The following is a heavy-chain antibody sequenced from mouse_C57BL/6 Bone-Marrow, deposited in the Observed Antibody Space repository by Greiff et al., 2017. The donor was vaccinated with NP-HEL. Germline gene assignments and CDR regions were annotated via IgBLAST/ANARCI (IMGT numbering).Heavy chain of an antibody. J-gene: IGHJ1*03. Sequence: VQLKQSGPVLLKPGPSVKISCKASGFTFPDSSLPLFPPLPVPRLSFLFLFYPSTGGTSYNQKFKGKATLTVDTSSRTAYMELNSLTSEDSAVYYCARGGGYDGYYHWYFDVWGTGTTVTVSS. CDR1: GFTFPDSS. CDR3: ARGGGYDGYYHWYFDV. V-gene: IGHV1-36*01. D-gene: IGHD2-3*01. CDR2: FYPSTGGT.